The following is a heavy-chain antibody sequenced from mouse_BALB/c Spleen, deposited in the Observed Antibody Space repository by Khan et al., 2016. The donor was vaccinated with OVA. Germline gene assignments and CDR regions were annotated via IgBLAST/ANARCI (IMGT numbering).Heavy chain of an antibody. CDR1: GFTFSSYS. D-gene: IGHD4-1*01. J-gene: IGHJ3*01. CDR2: ISSGGDST. V-gene: IGHV5-6*01. Sequence: EVQLVESGGDLVKPGGSLKLSCAASGFTFSSYSMSWVRQTPDKRLEWVASISSGGDSTYYPDSVTGRFTISRDNAKNTLYLQRSDLKSEDTAMYYCADHLTGSCAYWGQGTLVTVSA. CDR3: ADHLTGSCAY.